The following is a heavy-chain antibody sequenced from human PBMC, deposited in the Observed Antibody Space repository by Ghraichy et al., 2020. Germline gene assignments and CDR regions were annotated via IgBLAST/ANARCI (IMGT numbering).Heavy chain of an antibody. Sequence: ASVKVSCKASGYTFTGYYMHWVRQATGQGLEWMGWINPNSGGTNYAQKFQGRVTMTRDTSISTAYMELSRLRSDDTAVYYCASLVVVAARDWFDPWGQGTLVTVSS. CDR2: INPNSGGT. CDR1: GYTFTGYY. D-gene: IGHD2-15*01. CDR3: ASLVVVAARDWFDP. V-gene: IGHV1-2*02. J-gene: IGHJ5*02.